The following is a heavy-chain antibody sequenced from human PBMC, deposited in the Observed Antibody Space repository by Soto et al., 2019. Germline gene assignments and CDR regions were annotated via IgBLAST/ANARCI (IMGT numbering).Heavy chain of an antibody. D-gene: IGHD3-16*01. CDR3: ARASYYYYYMDV. Sequence: VKVSCKASGYTFTRYGFIWVRQAPGQGLEWMGWNSAYNGNTNYAQKFQGRVTMTTDTSTSTAYMELGSLTSDDTAVYYCARASYYYYYMDVWGKGTPVTVSS. CDR2: NSAYNGNT. J-gene: IGHJ6*03. V-gene: IGHV1-18*01. CDR1: GYTFTRYG.